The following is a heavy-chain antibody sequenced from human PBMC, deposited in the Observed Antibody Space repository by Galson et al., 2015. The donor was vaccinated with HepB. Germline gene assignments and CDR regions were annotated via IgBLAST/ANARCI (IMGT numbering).Heavy chain of an antibody. Sequence: QSGAEVKKPGESLRISCKGSGYSFTSYWISWVRQMPGKGLEWMGRIDPSDSYTNYSPSFQGYVTISADKSISTAYLQWSSLKASDTAMYYCARHPNYYDILTGYYGMDVWGQGTTVTVSS. V-gene: IGHV5-10-1*01. D-gene: IGHD3-9*01. CDR2: IDPSDSYT. CDR3: ARHPNYYDILTGYYGMDV. J-gene: IGHJ6*02. CDR1: GYSFTSYW.